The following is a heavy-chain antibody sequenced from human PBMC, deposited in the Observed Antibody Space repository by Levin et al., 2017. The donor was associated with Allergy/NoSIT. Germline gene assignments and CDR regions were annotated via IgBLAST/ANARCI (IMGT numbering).Heavy chain of an antibody. J-gene: IGHJ2*01. CDR2: IFHSGST. D-gene: IGHD4-17*01. Sequence: GSLRLSCAVSGGSISSTKWWSWVRQPPGKGLEWIGEIFHSGSTNYNPSLKSRVTISVDNSKNQFSLKLSSVTAADTAVYYCASRVYGDGYFDLWGRGTLVTVSS. CDR1: GGSISSTKW. V-gene: IGHV4-4*02. CDR3: ASRVYGDGYFDL.